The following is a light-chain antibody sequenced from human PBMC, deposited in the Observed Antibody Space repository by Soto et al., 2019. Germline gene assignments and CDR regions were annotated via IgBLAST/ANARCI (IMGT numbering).Light chain of an antibody. J-gene: IGKJ1*01. CDR2: GAS. CDR1: QSVSSN. Sequence: EIVMTQSPATLSVSPGERATLSCRASQSVSSNLAWYQQKPGQAPRLLIYGASTRATGIPARFSGSGSGTEFTLTISSLQSEDFAVYYCQQYNNWPPATFGQGNKEEIK. CDR3: QQYNNWPPAT. V-gene: IGKV3-15*01.